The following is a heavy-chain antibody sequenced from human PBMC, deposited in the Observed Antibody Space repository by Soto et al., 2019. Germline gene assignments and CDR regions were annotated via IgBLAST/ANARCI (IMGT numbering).Heavy chain of an antibody. V-gene: IGHV3-48*01. CDR1: GFTVSSYS. D-gene: IGHD5-12*01. CDR3: ATRSRGYSGYVKY. Sequence: EVQLVESGGGLVQPGGSLRLSCAASGFTVSSYSMSWVRQTPGKGLEWVSHISGGSSLIYYADSVKGRFTISRDNAENSLYLQMNSLRAEDTAVYYCATRSRGYSGYVKYWGQGTVVTVSS. J-gene: IGHJ4*02. CDR2: ISGGSSLI.